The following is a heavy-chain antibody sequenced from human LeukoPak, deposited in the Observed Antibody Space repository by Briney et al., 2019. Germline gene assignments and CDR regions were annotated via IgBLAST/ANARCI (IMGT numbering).Heavy chain of an antibody. CDR2: VSAYNGNI. D-gene: IGHD1-1*01. J-gene: IGHJ4*02. CDR3: VRDLGTLERMIFSDY. V-gene: IGHV1-18*01. CDR1: GYTFTSFG. Sequence: ASVKVSCKASGYTFTSFGVSWVRQAPGQGLEWMGWVSAYNGNIQYAQKLQGRVTMTTDISTSTAYMDLRSLRSDDTAVYYCVRDLGTLERMIFSDYWGQGTLVTVSS.